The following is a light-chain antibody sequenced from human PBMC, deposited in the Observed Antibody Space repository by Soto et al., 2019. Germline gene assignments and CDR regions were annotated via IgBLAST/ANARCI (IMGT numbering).Light chain of an antibody. J-gene: IGKJ1*01. CDR3: QQYNTYPTWT. CDR2: KAS. CDR1: QSISSW. V-gene: IGKV1-5*03. Sequence: DIQMTQSPSTLSASVGDRVTITCRASQSISSWLAWYQKKPGKAPKLLIYKASSLDSRVPSRFSVSGSVTEFTLTISSLQPDDFATYYCQQYNTYPTWTFGQGPKVDIK.